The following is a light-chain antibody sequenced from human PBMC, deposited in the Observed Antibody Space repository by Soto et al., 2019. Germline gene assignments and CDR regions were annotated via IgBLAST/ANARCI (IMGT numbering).Light chain of an antibody. Sequence: VFTQLACTPTLTPAYSACLFCRASQSVSSSCLGWYQQKPGQAPRLVISGGSSRATGIPDRFSGSGSGTDFTLTIRGLEPEDSAVYYCQKNGTTFGQGTKVDIK. CDR1: QSVSSSC. J-gene: IGKJ1*01. CDR2: GGS. V-gene: IGKV3-20*01. CDR3: QKNGTT.